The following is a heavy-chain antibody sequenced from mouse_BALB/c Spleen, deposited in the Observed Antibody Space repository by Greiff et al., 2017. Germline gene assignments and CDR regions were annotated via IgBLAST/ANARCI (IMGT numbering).Heavy chain of an antibody. CDR2: ISYSGST. Sequence: EVQVVESGPSLVKPSQTLSLTCSVTGDSITSGYWNWIRKFPGNKLEYMGYISYSGSTYYNPSLKSRISITRDTSKNQYYLQLNSVTTEDTATYYCARLGGSSYNAMDYWGQGTSVTVSS. CDR3: ARLGGSSYNAMDY. D-gene: IGHD1-1*01. CDR1: GDSITSGY. V-gene: IGHV3-8*02. J-gene: IGHJ4*01.